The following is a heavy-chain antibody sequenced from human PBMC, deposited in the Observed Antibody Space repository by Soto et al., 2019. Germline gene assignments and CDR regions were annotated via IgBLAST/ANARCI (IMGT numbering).Heavy chain of an antibody. J-gene: IGHJ4*02. CDR2: IIPILGIA. D-gene: IGHD3-9*01. CDR1: GGTFSSYT. V-gene: IGHV1-69*04. Sequence: GASVKVSCKASGGTFSSYTISWVRQAPGQGLEWMGRIIPILGIANYAQKFQGRVTITADKSTSTAYMELSSLRSEDMAVYYCAREKRYDWLFNDGFDYWGQGTLVTVSS. CDR3: AREKRYDWLFNDGFDY.